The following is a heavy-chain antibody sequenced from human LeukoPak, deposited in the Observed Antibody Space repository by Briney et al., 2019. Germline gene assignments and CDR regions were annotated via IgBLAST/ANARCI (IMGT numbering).Heavy chain of an antibody. Sequence: ASVKVSCTASGYTFNSYAISWVRQAPGQGLEWMGWISPYNGNTNSAQRFQGRVTMTTDTSTSAAYMELRSLRSDDTAVYYCARGGLRWDNWFDPWGQGTLVTVSS. V-gene: IGHV1-18*01. D-gene: IGHD4-23*01. CDR3: ARGGLRWDNWFDP. J-gene: IGHJ5*02. CDR1: GYTFNSYA. CDR2: ISPYNGNT.